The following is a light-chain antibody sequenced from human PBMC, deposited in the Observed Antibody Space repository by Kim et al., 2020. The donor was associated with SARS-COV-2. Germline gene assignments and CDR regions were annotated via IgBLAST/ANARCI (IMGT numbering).Light chain of an antibody. CDR1: NIGSKS. V-gene: IGLV3-21*04. Sequence: SYELTQPPSVSVAPGKTARITCGGNNIGSKSVHCYQQKPGQAPVLVIYYDSDRPSGIPERFSVSNSGNTATLTISRVEAGDEADYYCQVWDSSSDHWVFGRGTQLTVL. CDR3: QVWDSSSDHWV. CDR2: YDS. J-gene: IGLJ3*02.